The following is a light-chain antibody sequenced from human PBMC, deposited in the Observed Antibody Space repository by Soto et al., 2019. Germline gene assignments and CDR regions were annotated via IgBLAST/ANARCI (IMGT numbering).Light chain of an antibody. CDR1: SSDVGGYNY. CDR2: EVS. J-gene: IGLJ1*01. Sequence: QSALTQPASVSGSPGQSITISCTGTSSDVGGYNYVSWYQQQSGKAPKLIIHEVSNRPSGVSNRFSGSKSGNTASLTISGVQAEDVADYYCDSYTSSRAYVFGIGTKLTVL. V-gene: IGLV2-14*01. CDR3: DSYTSSRAYV.